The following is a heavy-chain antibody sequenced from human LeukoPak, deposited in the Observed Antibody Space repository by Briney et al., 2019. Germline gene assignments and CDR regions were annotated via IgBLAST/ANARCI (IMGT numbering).Heavy chain of an antibody. J-gene: IGHJ4*02. CDR2: ISSSSSYI. V-gene: IGHV3-21*01. D-gene: IGHD3-22*01. CDR1: GFTFSSYG. CDR3: ARGPHYYDSSGYYPLDY. Sequence: GGSLRLSCAASGFTFSSYGMNWVRQAPGKGLEWVSCISSSSSYIYYADSVKGRFTISRDNSKNTLYLQMNSLRAEDTAVYYCARGPHYYDSSGYYPLDYWGQGTLVTVSS.